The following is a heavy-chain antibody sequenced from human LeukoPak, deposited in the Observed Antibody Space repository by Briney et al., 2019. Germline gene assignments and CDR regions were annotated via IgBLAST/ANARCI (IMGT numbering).Heavy chain of an antibody. J-gene: IGHJ3*02. CDR3: TRASNRAFDI. Sequence: SQTLSLTCAISGDSVSSFDAAWNWIRQSPSRGLEGLGRTYYRSKLGSDYAVSVKSRIMGNPHTCKNQFSLQLDSVTPEDTAVYYCTRASNRAFDIWGQGTMVTVSS. CDR1: GDSVSSFDAA. D-gene: IGHD1-14*01. CDR2: TYYRSKLGS. V-gene: IGHV6-1*01.